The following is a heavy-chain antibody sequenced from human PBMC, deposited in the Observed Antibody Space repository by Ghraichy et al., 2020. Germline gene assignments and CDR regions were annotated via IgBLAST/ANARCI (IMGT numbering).Heavy chain of an antibody. CDR2: ISGSGSNT. Sequence: GGSLRLSCAASGFTFSSYAMTWVRQAPGKGLEWVSAISGSGSNTYYADSVKGRFTISRDNSRNTLYLQMNSLRAEDTAVYYCAKHPPVVANTNGNWGQGTLVTVSS. D-gene: IGHD2-2*01. J-gene: IGHJ4*02. V-gene: IGHV3-23*01. CDR1: GFTFSSYA. CDR3: AKHPPVVANTNGN.